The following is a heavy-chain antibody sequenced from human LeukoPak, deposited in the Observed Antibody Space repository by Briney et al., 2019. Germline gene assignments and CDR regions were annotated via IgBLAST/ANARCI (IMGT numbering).Heavy chain of an antibody. Sequence: GGSLRLSCAASGFTFSSYAMSWVRQAPGKGLEWVSAISGSGGSTYYADSVKGRFTISRDNSKNTLYLQMNSLRAEDTAVYYCVCPFRIQLWLGNPQYFDYWGQGTLVTVSS. J-gene: IGHJ4*02. CDR1: GFTFSSYA. D-gene: IGHD5-18*01. CDR3: VCPFRIQLWLGNPQYFDY. V-gene: IGHV3-23*01. CDR2: ISGSGGST.